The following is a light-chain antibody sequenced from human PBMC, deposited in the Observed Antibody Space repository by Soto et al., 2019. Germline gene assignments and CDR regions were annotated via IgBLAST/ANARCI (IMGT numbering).Light chain of an antibody. J-gene: IGKJ4*01. CDR1: QSVSSN. V-gene: IGKV3-15*01. Sequence: EIVMTQSPATLSVSPGERATLSCRASQSVSSNLAWYQQKPGQAPRLLIYGASTRATGIPASLSGSGSGTEFSLTISSLQSEDFAVYYCQQYNNCPLTFGGGTKVEIK. CDR3: QQYNNCPLT. CDR2: GAS.